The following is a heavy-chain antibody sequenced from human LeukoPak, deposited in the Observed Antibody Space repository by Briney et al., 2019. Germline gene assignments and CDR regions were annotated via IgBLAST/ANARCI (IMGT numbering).Heavy chain of an antibody. J-gene: IGHJ6*02. CDR2: INWNGGST. Sequence: GGSLRLSCAASGFTFSSYGMHWVRQAPGKGLEWVSGINWNGGSTGYADSVKGRFTNSRDNAKNSLYLQMNSLRAEDTALYHCARSRGYYGMDVWGQGTTVTVSS. CDR3: ARSRGYYGMDV. CDR1: GFTFSSYG. V-gene: IGHV3-20*01.